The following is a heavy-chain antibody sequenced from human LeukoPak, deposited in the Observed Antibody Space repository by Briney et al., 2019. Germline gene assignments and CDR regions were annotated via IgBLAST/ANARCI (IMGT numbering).Heavy chain of an antibody. CDR3: ARGPSSNWSGLDF. J-gene: IGHJ4*02. CDR1: GFSFSGHW. CDR2: ISPTGSTT. V-gene: IGHV3-74*01. Sequence: GGSLRLSCAASGFSFSGHWMHWARQLPGKGLVWVSRISPTGSTTSYADSVKGRFTVSRDNAKNTLYLQVNNLRAEGTAVYYCARGPSSNWSGLDFWGQGTLVTVSS. D-gene: IGHD6-13*01.